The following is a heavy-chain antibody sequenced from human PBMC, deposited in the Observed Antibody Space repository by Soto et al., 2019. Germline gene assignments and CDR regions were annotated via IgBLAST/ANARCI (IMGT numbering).Heavy chain of an antibody. D-gene: IGHD5-18*01. CDR1: GFTFSSYS. CDR3: ARPSAYSYGYS. V-gene: IGHV3-30-3*01. CDR2: ISYDESNK. J-gene: IGHJ4*02. Sequence: PGGSLRLSCAASGFTFSSYSMHWVRQAPGKGLEWVAVISYDESNKYYADSVKGRFTISRDNSKNTLYLQVNSLRAEDTAVYYCARPSAYSYGYSWGQGTPVTVSS.